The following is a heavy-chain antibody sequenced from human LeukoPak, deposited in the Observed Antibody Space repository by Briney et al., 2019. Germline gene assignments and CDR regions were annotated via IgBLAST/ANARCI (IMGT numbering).Heavy chain of an antibody. CDR2: IYYSGST. D-gene: IGHD6-25*01. CDR1: GGSISSSSYY. V-gene: IGHV4-39*01. Sequence: SETLSLTCTVSGGSISSSSYYWGWIRQPPGEGLEWIGSIYYSGSTYYNPSLKSRVTISVDTSKNQFSLKLSSVTAADTAVYYCARHGSRNNSVGYWGQGTLVTVSS. CDR3: ARHGSRNNSVGY. J-gene: IGHJ4*02.